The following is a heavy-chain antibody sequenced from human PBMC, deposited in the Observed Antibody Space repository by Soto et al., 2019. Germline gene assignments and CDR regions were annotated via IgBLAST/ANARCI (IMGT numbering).Heavy chain of an antibody. Sequence: QVQLVQSGAEVKRPGFSVKVSCKASGGAYLDYAVSWVRPAPGQGLQRLGGIMPIFRAPDYAKKFQGRVTITADDSTRIAFMKMRSLRSEDTDVYYCASWLKGADIGNYDYCMDVWGQGTPVTVS. CDR1: GGAYLDYA. CDR2: IMPIFRAP. V-gene: IGHV1-69*12. CDR3: ASWLKGADIGNYDYCMDV. J-gene: IGHJ6*02. D-gene: IGHD2-15*01.